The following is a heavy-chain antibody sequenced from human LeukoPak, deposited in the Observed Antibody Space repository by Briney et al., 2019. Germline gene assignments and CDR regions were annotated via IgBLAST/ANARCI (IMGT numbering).Heavy chain of an antibody. CDR3: ATYSSGWVEYFQH. Sequence: GGSLRLSCAASGFTVSSNYMSWVRQAPGKGLEWVSVISSGGTTYYPDSVKGRFTISRDNSKNPLYLQMNSLRAEDTAVYYCATYSSGWVEYFQHWGQGTLVTVSS. V-gene: IGHV3-53*01. CDR2: ISSGGTT. J-gene: IGHJ1*01. D-gene: IGHD6-19*01. CDR1: GFTVSSNY.